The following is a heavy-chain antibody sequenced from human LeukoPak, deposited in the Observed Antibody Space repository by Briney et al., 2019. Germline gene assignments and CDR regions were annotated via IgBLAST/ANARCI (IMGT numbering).Heavy chain of an antibody. CDR1: GFTFSSYA. V-gene: IGHV3-23*01. Sequence: GGSLRLSCAASGFTFSSYAMSWVRQAPGKGLEWVSAISGSGGSTYYADSVKGRFTISRDNSKNTLYLQMNSLRAEDTAVYYCAKDSQRNQWLVPWLLDAFDIWGQGTMVTVSS. D-gene: IGHD6-19*01. CDR2: ISGSGGST. J-gene: IGHJ3*02. CDR3: AKDSQRNQWLVPWLLDAFDI.